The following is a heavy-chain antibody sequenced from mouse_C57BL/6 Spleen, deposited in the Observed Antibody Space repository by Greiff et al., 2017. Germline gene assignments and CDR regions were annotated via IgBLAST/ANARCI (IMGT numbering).Heavy chain of an antibody. V-gene: IGHV5-12*01. Sequence: EVMLVESGGGLVQPGGSLKLSCAASGFTFSDYYMYWVRQTPEKRLEWVAYISNGGGSTYYPDTVQGRFTISRDNAKNTLYLQMNRLKSEDTAMYYCARQGAGGDYFDYWGQGTTLTVSS. CDR3: ARQGAGGDYFDY. CDR1: GFTFSDYY. CDR2: ISNGGGST. D-gene: IGHD3-3*01. J-gene: IGHJ2*01.